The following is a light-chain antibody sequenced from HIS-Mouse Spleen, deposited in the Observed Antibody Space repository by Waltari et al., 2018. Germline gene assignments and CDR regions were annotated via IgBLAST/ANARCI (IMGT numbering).Light chain of an antibody. V-gene: IGLV3-10*01. CDR3: YSTDSSGNHRV. CDR2: EDS. Sequence: SYELTQPPSVSVSPGQTARITCSGDALPKKSASWNQQKSGQAPELVIYEDSKRPSGIPGRFAGSSSGTMATLTISGAQVEDEADYYCYSTDSSGNHRVFGGGTKLTVL. J-gene: IGLJ2*01. CDR1: ALPKKS.